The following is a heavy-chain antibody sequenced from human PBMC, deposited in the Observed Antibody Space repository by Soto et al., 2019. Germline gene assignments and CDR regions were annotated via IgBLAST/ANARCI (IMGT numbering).Heavy chain of an antibody. V-gene: IGHV3-7*03. D-gene: IGHD3-10*01. CDR1: GFTFSSYW. J-gene: IGHJ3*02. CDR3: ARGSWFGEPHAFDI. CDR2: IKQDGSEK. Sequence: GGSLRLSCAASGFTFSSYWMSWVRQAPGKGLEWVANIKQDGSEKYYVDSVKGRFTISRDNAKNSLYLQMNSLRAEDTAVYYCARGSWFGEPHAFDIWGQGTMVTVSS.